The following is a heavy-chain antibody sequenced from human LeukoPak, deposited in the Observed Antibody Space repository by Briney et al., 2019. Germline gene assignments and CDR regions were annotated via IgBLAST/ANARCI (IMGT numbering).Heavy chain of an antibody. V-gene: IGHV3-7*01. CDR3: ASGRQLGY. CDR1: GFTFSSYW. J-gene: IGHJ1*01. CDR2: IKEDGSEK. Sequence: PGGSLRLSCGASGFTFSSYWMSWVRQAPGKGLEWVANIKEDGSEKYYVASVKGRFSISRDSAKNSLYLQMNSLRAEDTAVYYCASGRQLGYWGQGTLVTVSS. D-gene: IGHD3-16*01.